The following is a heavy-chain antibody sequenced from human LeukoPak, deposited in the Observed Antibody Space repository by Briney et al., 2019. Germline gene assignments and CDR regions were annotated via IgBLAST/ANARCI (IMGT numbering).Heavy chain of an antibody. J-gene: IGHJ4*02. CDR2: INPNSGGT. CDR1: GYTFSGY. CDR3: ARRNPYDILTGQPLDY. V-gene: IGHV1-2*02. Sequence: ASVKVSCKASGYTFSGYMHWVRQAPGQGLEWMGWINPNSGGTNYAQKFQGRVTITRDTSASTAYMELSSLRSEDTAVYYCARRNPYDILTGQPLDYWGQGTLVTVSS. D-gene: IGHD3-9*01.